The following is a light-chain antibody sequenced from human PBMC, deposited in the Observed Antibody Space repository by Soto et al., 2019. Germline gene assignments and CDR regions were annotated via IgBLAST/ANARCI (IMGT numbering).Light chain of an antibody. CDR1: QSIRTF. CDR3: QQRDNWPQT. Sequence: EILLTQSPATLSLSPGERATLSCRASQSIRTFLAWYQHRPGQAPRVLIYDASDRATGIPARFSGSGSGTDFTLTISSLEPEDSAFYYCQQRDNWPQTFGQGTKVDIK. V-gene: IGKV3-11*01. CDR2: DAS. J-gene: IGKJ1*01.